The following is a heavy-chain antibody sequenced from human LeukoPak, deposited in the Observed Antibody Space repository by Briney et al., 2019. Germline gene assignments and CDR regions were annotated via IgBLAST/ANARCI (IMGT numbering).Heavy chain of an antibody. CDR2: ISGSGTAT. D-gene: IGHD1-20*01. Sequence: GGSLRLSCAASGFTFSNYAMTWVRQAPGKGRKWVSTISGSGTATYYADSVKGRFTISRDNSKNTLYLQMNGLRAEDTAVYYCAKENNWNDGRFNYFDYWGQGTLVTVSS. CDR1: GFTFSNYA. CDR3: AKENNWNDGRFNYFDY. V-gene: IGHV3-23*01. J-gene: IGHJ4*02.